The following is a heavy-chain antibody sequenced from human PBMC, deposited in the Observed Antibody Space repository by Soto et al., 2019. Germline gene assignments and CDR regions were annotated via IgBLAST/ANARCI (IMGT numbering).Heavy chain of an antibody. CDR2: IYPGDSDT. V-gene: IGHV5-51*01. D-gene: IGHD3-10*01. J-gene: IGHJ1*01. Sequence: PGESLKISCEGSGYSFTSYWIGWVRQMPGKGLEWMGIIYPGDSDTRYSPSFQRQVIISADKSITTAYLQWSSLKASDTAMYYCARLLSSELGYFQHWGQGTLVTVSS. CDR3: ARLLSSELGYFQH. CDR1: GYSFTSYW.